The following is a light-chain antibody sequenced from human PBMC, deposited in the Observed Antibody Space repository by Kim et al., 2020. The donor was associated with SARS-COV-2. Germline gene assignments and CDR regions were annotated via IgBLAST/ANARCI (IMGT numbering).Light chain of an antibody. CDR1: KLGDKY. V-gene: IGLV3-1*01. J-gene: IGLJ2*01. CDR3: QVWDSSTPVV. CDR2: QDS. Sequence: SYELTQPPSVSVSPGQTASITCSGDKLGDKYACWYQQKPGQSPVLVIYQDSKRPSGIPERFSGSNSGNTATLTISGTQAMDEADYYCQVWDSSTPVVFGGGTQLTVL.